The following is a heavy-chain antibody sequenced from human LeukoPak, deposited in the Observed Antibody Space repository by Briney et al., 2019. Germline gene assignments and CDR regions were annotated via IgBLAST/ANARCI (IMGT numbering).Heavy chain of an antibody. CDR3: ARVLYSSSWYLGVNYYGMDV. CDR1: GYTFTSYD. V-gene: IGHV1-8*01. Sequence: ASVKVSCRASGYTFTSYDINWVRQATGQGLEWMGWMNPNSGNTGYAQKFQGRVTMTRNTSISTAYMELSSLRSEDTAVYYCARVLYSSSWYLGVNYYGMDVWGQGTTVTVSS. D-gene: IGHD6-13*01. CDR2: MNPNSGNT. J-gene: IGHJ6*02.